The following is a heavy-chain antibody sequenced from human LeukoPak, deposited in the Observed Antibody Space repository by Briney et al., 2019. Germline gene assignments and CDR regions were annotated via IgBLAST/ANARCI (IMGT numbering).Heavy chain of an antibody. CDR3: ARCIAGRLYRHYYYGIDV. CDR2: ISVYNGNR. D-gene: IGHD6-6*01. Sequence: AAGKLSFTCSGYAFTCNGYSWVRQAPGQGLGWMGWISVYNGNRNNAQQLQGRVTMTTDTSTSTAYMALRSLRSDATAVYSCARCIAGRLYRHYYYGIDVWGQGTTVTVSS. CDR1: GYAFTCNG. V-gene: IGHV1-18*01. J-gene: IGHJ6*02.